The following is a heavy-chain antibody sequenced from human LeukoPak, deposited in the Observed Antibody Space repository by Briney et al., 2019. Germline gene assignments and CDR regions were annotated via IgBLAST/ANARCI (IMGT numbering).Heavy chain of an antibody. CDR1: GESFSGYY. Sequence: SETLSLTCAVYGESFSGYYWSWIRQPPGKGLEWIGEINHSGSTNYNPSLKSRVTISVDTSKNQFSLKLSSVTAADTAVYYCARGSTYYDFWSGYYSGPYSGYFDYWGQGTLVTVSS. J-gene: IGHJ4*02. D-gene: IGHD3-3*01. CDR3: ARGSTYYDFWSGYYSGPYSGYFDY. CDR2: INHSGST. V-gene: IGHV4-34*01.